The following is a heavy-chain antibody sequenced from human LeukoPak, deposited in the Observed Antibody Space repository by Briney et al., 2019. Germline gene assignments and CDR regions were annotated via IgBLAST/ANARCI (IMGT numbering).Heavy chain of an antibody. D-gene: IGHD5-18*01. Sequence: GESLKISCKGSGYSFTSYWIGWVRQVPGKGLEWMGIVYPGDSDTAYSPSFQGQVTVSADKSITTAYLQWSSLKASDTAMYYCARRGRYSYGSYFDYWGQGTLVTVSS. V-gene: IGHV5-51*01. CDR3: ARRGRYSYGSYFDY. J-gene: IGHJ4*02. CDR2: VYPGDSDT. CDR1: GYSFTSYW.